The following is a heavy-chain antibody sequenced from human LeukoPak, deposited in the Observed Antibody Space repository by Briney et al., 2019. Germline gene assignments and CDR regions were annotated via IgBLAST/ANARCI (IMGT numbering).Heavy chain of an antibody. CDR1: GYTLTGYY. J-gene: IGHJ4*02. Sequence: GASVKVSCKASGYTLTGYYMHWVRQAPGQGLEWMGWINPNSGGTNYQGRVTMTRDTSISTAYMELSRLRSDDTAVYYCARESIITSQNIVGVDYWGQGTLVTVSS. CDR3: ARESIITSQNIVGVDY. CDR2: INPNSGGT. D-gene: IGHD2/OR15-2a*01. V-gene: IGHV1-2*02.